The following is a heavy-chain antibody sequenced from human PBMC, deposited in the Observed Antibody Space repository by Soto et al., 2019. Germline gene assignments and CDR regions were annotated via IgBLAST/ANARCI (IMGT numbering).Heavy chain of an antibody. V-gene: IGHV1-2*06. CDR2: INPNNGDT. CDR3: AREVTYGGGSFSLGL. Sequence: QVQLVQSGAEVEKPGASVKVSCKTSGYFITSHYIHWVRLAPGRGLEWMGRINPNNGDTNSPQKFQGRVTMTSDTSISTAYMEMSGLRSDDTALYYCAREVTYGGGSFSLGLWGQGTLVTVSS. CDR1: GYFITSHY. J-gene: IGHJ4*02. D-gene: IGHD3-10*01.